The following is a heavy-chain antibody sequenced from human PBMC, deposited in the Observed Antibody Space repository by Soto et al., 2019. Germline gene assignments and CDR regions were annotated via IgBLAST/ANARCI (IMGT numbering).Heavy chain of an antibody. V-gene: IGHV1-69*08. D-gene: IGHD3-9*01. CDR3: AREGRITIFWGPSYGMDV. CDR1: GGTFSSYT. Sequence: QVQLVQSGAEVKKPGSSVKVSCKASGGTFSSYTISWVRQAPGQGLEWMGRIIPILGIANYAQKFQGRVTITADKSTSTAYMELSSLRSEDTAVYYCAREGRITIFWGPSYGMDVWGQGTTVTVSS. J-gene: IGHJ6*02. CDR2: IIPILGIA.